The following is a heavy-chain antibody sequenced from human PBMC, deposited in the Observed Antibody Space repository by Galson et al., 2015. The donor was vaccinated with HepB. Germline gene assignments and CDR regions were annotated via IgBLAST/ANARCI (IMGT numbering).Heavy chain of an antibody. CDR3: ARESPYGPNWFDP. CDR2: IIPIFGTA. Sequence: SVKVSCKASGGTFSSYAISWVRQAPGQGLEWMGGIIPIFGTANYAQKFQGRVTITADESTSTAYMELSSLRSEDTAAYYCARESPYGPNWFDPWGQGTLVTVSS. J-gene: IGHJ5*02. V-gene: IGHV1-69*13. D-gene: IGHD3-10*01. CDR1: GGTFSSYA.